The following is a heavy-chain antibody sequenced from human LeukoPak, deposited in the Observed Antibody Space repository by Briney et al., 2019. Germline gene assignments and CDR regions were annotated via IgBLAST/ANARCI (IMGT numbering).Heavy chain of an antibody. CDR1: GGSFSGYY. J-gene: IGHJ4*02. V-gene: IGHV4-34*01. CDR2: INHSGST. Sequence: SETLSLTCAVYGGSFSGYYWSWIRQPPGKGLEWIGEINHSGSTNYNPSLKSRVTISVDTSKNQFFLKLSSVTAADTAVYYCAGDSSPLWGGGFDYWGQGTLVTVSS. D-gene: IGHD3-16*01. CDR3: AGDSSPLWGGGFDY.